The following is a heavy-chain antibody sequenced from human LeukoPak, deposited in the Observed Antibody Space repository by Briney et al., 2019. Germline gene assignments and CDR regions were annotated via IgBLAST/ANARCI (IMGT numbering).Heavy chain of an antibody. CDR3: ARDRVAAAGNPTYYYYYGMDV. CDR2: IYYSGST. D-gene: IGHD6-13*01. Sequence: SETLSLTCTVSGGSISSGGYYWSWIRQHPGRGLEWIGYIYYSGSTYYNPSLKSRVTISVDTSKNQFSLKLSSVTAADTAVYYWARDRVAAAGNPTYYYYYGMDVWGKGTTVTVSS. V-gene: IGHV4-31*03. J-gene: IGHJ6*04. CDR1: GGSISSGGYY.